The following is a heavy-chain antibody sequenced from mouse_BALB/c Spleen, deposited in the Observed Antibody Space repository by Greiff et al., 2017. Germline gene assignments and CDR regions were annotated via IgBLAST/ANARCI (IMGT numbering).Heavy chain of an antibody. D-gene: IGHD1-1*01. V-gene: IGHV2-2*02. CDR1: GFSLTSYG. CDR2: IWSGGST. J-gene: IGHJ1*01. Sequence: VQLQQSGPGLVQPSQSLSITCTVSGFSLTSYGVHWVRQSPGKGLEWLGVIWSGGSTDYNAAFISRLSISKDNSKSQVFFKMNSLQANDTAIYYCARNDYYGSSSHWYFDVWGEGTTVTVSS. CDR3: ARNDYYGSSSHWYFDV.